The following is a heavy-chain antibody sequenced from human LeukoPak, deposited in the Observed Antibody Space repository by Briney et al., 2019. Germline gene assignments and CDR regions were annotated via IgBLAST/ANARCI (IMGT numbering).Heavy chain of an antibody. V-gene: IGHV4-59*01. Sequence: PSETLSLTCTVSGGSISSYYWNWIRQPPGKGLEWIGYIYYSGSTNYNPSLKSRVTISVDTSKNQFSLKLSSVTAADTAVYYCARQLGTDYFDYWGQGTLVTVSS. CDR1: GGSISSYY. CDR3: ARQLGTDYFDY. J-gene: IGHJ4*02. CDR2: IYYSGST. D-gene: IGHD6-13*01.